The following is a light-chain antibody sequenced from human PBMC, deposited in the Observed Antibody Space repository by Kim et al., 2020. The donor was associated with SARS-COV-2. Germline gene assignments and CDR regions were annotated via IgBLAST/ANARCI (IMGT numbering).Light chain of an antibody. V-gene: IGKV1-5*01. CDR3: QQYNSYPIT. CDR2: SAS. Sequence: AFVGDRVPFTCRARRSISRWLAWYQQKPGKAPKLLIYSASGLESGVPSRFSGTGSGTEFTLTITSLQPDDFATYYCQQYNSYPITFGQGTRLEIK. J-gene: IGKJ5*01. CDR1: RSISRW.